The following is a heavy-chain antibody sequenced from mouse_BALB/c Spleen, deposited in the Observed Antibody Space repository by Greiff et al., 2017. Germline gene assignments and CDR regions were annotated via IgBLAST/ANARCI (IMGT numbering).Heavy chain of an antibody. D-gene: IGHD2-1*01. CDR2: ISSGSSTI. V-gene: IGHV5-17*02. CDR3: ARGGYGNRYAMDY. CDR1: GFTFSSFG. Sequence: DVKLVESGGGLVQPGGSRKLSCAASGFTFSSFGMHWVRQAPEKGLEWVAYISSGSSTIYYADTVKGRFTISRDNPKNTLFLQMTSLRSEDTAMYYCARGGYGNRYAMDYWGQGTSVTVSS. J-gene: IGHJ4*01.